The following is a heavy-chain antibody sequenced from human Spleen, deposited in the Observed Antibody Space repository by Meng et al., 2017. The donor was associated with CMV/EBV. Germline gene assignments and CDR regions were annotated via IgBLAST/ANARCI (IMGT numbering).Heavy chain of an antibody. CDR3: VRALAPPGSIDS. CDR2: INSNSGDK. D-gene: IGHD6-6*01. Sequence: ASVKVSCKASGYTFTDYNIHWMRQAPVQGLEWMGWINSNSGDKNFAQMFQARVTMTRDTSISTAYMELSRLTSDDTAVYYCVRALAPPGSIDSWGQGTVVTVSS. J-gene: IGHJ5*01. V-gene: IGHV1-2*02. CDR1: GYTFTDYN.